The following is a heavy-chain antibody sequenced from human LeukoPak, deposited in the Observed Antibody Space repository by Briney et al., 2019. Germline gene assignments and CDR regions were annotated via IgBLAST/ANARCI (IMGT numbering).Heavy chain of an antibody. CDR1: GFTFDDYG. CDR3: ARGFTERCSSTSCYGGDYYYYYMDV. J-gene: IGHJ6*03. Sequence: TGGSLRLSCAASGFTFDDYGMSWVRQAPGKGLEWVSGINWNGGSTGYADSVKGRFTISRDNAKNTLYLQMNSLRAEDTALYYCARGFTERCSSTSCYGGDYYYYYMDVWGKGTTVTVSS. CDR2: INWNGGST. D-gene: IGHD2-2*01. V-gene: IGHV3-20*04.